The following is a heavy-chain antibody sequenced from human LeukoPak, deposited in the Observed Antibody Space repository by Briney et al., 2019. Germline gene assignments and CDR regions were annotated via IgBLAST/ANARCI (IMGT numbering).Heavy chain of an antibody. V-gene: IGHV3-21*04. J-gene: IGHJ4*02. CDR2: ISSSSSYI. CDR1: GFTFSSYS. Sequence: GGSLRLSCAASGFTFSSYSMNWVRQAPGKGLEWVSSISSSSSYIYYADSVKGRFTISRDNAKNSLYLQMNSLRAGDTAVYYCAKRRYCSSTSCHDFDYWGRGTLVTVSS. D-gene: IGHD2-2*01. CDR3: AKRRYCSSTSCHDFDY.